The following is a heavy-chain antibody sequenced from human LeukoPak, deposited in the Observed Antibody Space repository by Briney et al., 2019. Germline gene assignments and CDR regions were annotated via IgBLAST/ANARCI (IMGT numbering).Heavy chain of an antibody. Sequence: ASVKLSCKASGYTFTSYYIHWVRHTPGQGLEWMGIINPGGGSTSYAQKFQGRVTMTRDTSTSTVYMELSSLRSEDTAVYYCATELATMSGFDPWGQGTLVTVSS. J-gene: IGHJ5*02. CDR3: ATELATMSGFDP. CDR1: GYTFTSYY. CDR2: INPGGGST. D-gene: IGHD3-10*02. V-gene: IGHV1-46*01.